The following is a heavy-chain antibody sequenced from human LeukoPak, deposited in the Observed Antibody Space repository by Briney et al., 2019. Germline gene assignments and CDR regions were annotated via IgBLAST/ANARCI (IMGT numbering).Heavy chain of an antibody. D-gene: IGHD3-10*01. J-gene: IGHJ5*02. CDR3: ARLGLGDEACWFDP. CDR2: VYYSGRT. Sequence: KSSQTLSLTCTVSGGSINSYYWSWIRQHPGKGLEWIGFVYYSGRTNYNPSLKSRVTMSVDTSKSQFSLRLSSVTAVDTAMYYCARLGLGDEACWFDPWGQGTLVTVSS. CDR1: GGSINSYY. V-gene: IGHV4-59*01.